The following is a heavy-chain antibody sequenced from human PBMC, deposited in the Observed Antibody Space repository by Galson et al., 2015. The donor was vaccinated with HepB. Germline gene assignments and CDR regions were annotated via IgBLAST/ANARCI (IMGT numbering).Heavy chain of an antibody. Sequence: SLRLSCAASGFTFDDYAMHWVRQAPGKGLEWVSGISWNSGSIGYADSVKGRFTISRDNAKNSLYLQMNSLRAEDTALYYCAKTPYYGSGSYYMGYYYGMDVWGQGTTVTVSS. V-gene: IGHV3-9*01. J-gene: IGHJ6*02. CDR1: GFTFDDYA. CDR3: AKTPYYGSGSYYMGYYYGMDV. D-gene: IGHD3-10*01. CDR2: ISWNSGSI.